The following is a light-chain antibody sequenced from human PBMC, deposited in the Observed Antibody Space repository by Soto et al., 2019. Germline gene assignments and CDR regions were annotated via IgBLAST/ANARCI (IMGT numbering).Light chain of an antibody. J-gene: IGKJ5*01. V-gene: IGKV1-27*01. CDR3: QKFNTAPLT. CDR1: QDISVY. Sequence: DIQMTQSPSSLSASVGDRVTITCRASQDISVYLAWYQQKPGKVHKLLIYSASTLQSGVPSRFSGSGSGTDFTITISSLQPEDVATYYCQKFNTAPLTFGQGTRLAIK. CDR2: SAS.